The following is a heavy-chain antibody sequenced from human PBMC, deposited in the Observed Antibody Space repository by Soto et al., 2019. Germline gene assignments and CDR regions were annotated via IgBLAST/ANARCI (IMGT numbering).Heavy chain of an antibody. CDR3: TGAGETWSSSSHEVGDY. D-gene: IGHD6-6*01. V-gene: IGHV3-23*01. CDR1: GITFGSRA. J-gene: IGHJ4*02. Sequence: EVQLLESGGDLIQPGGSLRLSCVASGITFGSRAMSWVRQAPGEGLEWVSTITDTGGDAKYADSVRGRFTISRDNSKNTLYLQMSSLRAEDTAVYYCTGAGETWSSSSHEVGDYWGQGTQVTVSS. CDR2: ITDTGGDA.